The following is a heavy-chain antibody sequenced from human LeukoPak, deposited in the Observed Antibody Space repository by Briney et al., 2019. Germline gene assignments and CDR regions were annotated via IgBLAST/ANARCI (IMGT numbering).Heavy chain of an antibody. CDR3: ARPGRKSYGSGTYLSFDY. J-gene: IGHJ4*02. Sequence: GRSLRLSCAASGFTFSSYAMHWVRQAPGKGLEWVAVISYDGSNKYYADSVKGRFTISRDNSKDTLYLQMNSLKAEDTAVYYCARPGRKSYGSGTYLSFDYWGQGTLVTVSS. V-gene: IGHV3-30*04. CDR2: ISYDGSNK. D-gene: IGHD3-10*01. CDR1: GFTFSSYA.